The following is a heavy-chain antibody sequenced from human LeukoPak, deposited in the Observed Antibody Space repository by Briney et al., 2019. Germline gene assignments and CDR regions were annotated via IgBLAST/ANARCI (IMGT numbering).Heavy chain of an antibody. Sequence: PGGSLRLSCAASGFTFSGYGMHWVRQAPGKGLQWVAFIRYDESHKYYIDSVKGRFTISRDNSKNTLYLQMNSLRAEDTAVYYCCGIAVAGIYWDQGTLVTVSS. V-gene: IGHV3-30*02. J-gene: IGHJ4*02. D-gene: IGHD6-19*01. CDR1: GFTFSGYG. CDR3: CGIAVAGIY. CDR2: IRYDESHK.